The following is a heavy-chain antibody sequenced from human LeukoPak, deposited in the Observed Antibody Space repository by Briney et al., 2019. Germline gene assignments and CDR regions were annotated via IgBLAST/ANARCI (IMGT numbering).Heavy chain of an antibody. D-gene: IGHD2-8*02. Sequence: GGSLRLSCAASGFTFSSYSMNWVRQAPGKGLEWLSYISGSGSTIYYADSVKGRFTISRDNAQNLLYLEMNSLRAEDTAVYYCAGDSRVLGFDYWGQGTLLTVSS. CDR2: ISGSGSTI. CDR3: AGDSRVLGFDY. CDR1: GFTFSSYS. J-gene: IGHJ4*02. V-gene: IGHV3-48*04.